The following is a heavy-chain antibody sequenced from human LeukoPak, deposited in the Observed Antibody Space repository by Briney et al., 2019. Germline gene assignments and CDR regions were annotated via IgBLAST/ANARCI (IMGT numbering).Heavy chain of an antibody. J-gene: IGHJ4*02. CDR2: MNPNGGNT. CDR1: GYTFTSYD. Sequence: ASVKVSCKASGYTFTSYDINWVRQATGQGLEWMGWMNPNGGNTGYAQKFQGRVTMTRNTSISTAYLELSGLRSEDTAVYYCARGSFSSGWYIDFDYWGQGTLVTVSS. D-gene: IGHD6-19*01. CDR3: ARGSFSSGWYIDFDY. V-gene: IGHV1-8*01.